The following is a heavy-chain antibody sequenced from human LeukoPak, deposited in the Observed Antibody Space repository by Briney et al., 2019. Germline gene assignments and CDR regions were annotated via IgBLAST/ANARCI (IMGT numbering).Heavy chain of an antibody. Sequence: GGSLRLSCAASGFTFSSYWMSWVRQAPGKGLEWVANIKQDGSEKYYVDSVKGRFTISRDNAKNSLYLQMNSLRAEDTAVYYCARVGRGGYCSGGSCYSSYYYYGMDVWGQGTTVTVSS. V-gene: IGHV3-7*01. CDR3: ARVGRGGYCSGGSCYSSYYYYGMDV. D-gene: IGHD2-15*01. CDR2: IKQDGSEK. J-gene: IGHJ6*02. CDR1: GFTFSSYW.